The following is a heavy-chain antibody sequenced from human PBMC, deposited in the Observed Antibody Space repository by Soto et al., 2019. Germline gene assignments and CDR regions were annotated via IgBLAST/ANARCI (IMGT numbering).Heavy chain of an antibody. CDR1: GFSFSSYS. CDR2: ISSASSSI. D-gene: IGHD5-12*01. V-gene: IGHV3-21*01. Sequence: GGSLRLSCVASGFSFSSYSMNWVRQAPGKGPAWVSSISSASSSINYADSVKGRFTISRDNARNLLYLQMTSLRADDTAIYYCARQKGYSDFWGQGTLVTVSS. CDR3: ARQKGYSDF. J-gene: IGHJ4*02.